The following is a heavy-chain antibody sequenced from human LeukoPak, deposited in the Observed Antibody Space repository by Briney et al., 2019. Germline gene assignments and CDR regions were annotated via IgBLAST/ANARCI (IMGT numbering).Heavy chain of an antibody. V-gene: IGHV3-30*02. D-gene: IGHD6-19*01. CDR2: IRYDGSNK. Sequence: GGSLRLSCAASGFTFSSYGMHWVRQAPGKGLEWVAFIRYDGSNKYYADSVKGRFTISRDNSKNTLYLQMNSLRAEDTAVYYCAKDGSSGWYWGYYYYYYVDVCGKGTTVTVSS. CDR3: AKDGSSGWYWGYYYYYYVDV. CDR1: GFTFSSYG. J-gene: IGHJ6*03.